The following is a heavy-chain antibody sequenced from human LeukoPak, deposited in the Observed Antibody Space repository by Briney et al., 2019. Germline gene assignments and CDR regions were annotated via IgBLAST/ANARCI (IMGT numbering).Heavy chain of an antibody. D-gene: IGHD2-21*02. V-gene: IGHV3-53*01. Sequence: GGSLRLSCAVSGFTFSTNHMSWVRQAPGKGLEWVSVIYNDANTYYTDSVKGRFTISRDNSKNTVFLQMNGLRAEDTAVYYCARDREVVTAKAQMDVWGKGTTVTVSS. J-gene: IGHJ6*04. CDR2: IYNDANT. CDR1: GFTFSTNH. CDR3: ARDREVVTAKAQMDV.